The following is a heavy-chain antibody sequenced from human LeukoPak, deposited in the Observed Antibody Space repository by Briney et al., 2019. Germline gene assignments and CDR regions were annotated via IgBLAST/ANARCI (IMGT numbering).Heavy chain of an antibody. CDR2: ISWNSGSI. Sequence: GGSLRLSCAASGFTFDDYAMHWVRQTPGKGLEWVSGISWNSGSIGYADSVKGRFTISRDNAKNSLYLQMNSLRAEDTALYYCAKDMVRGVITPGGFDYWGQGTLVTVSS. CDR1: GFTFDDYA. D-gene: IGHD3-10*01. CDR3: AKDMVRGVITPGGFDY. V-gene: IGHV3-9*01. J-gene: IGHJ4*02.